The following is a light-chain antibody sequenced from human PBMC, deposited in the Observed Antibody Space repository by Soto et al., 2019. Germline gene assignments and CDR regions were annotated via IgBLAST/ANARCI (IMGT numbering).Light chain of an antibody. CDR1: QSISSW. V-gene: IGKV1-5*03. Sequence: DIQMTQSPSTLSASVGDRVTITCRASQSISSWLAWYQQKPGKAPKLLIYKASSLERGVPSRFSGSGSGTEFTLTISSLQPDDFATYYCQQYNSYPYTFGQGTMMEIK. CDR3: QQYNSYPYT. J-gene: IGKJ2*01. CDR2: KAS.